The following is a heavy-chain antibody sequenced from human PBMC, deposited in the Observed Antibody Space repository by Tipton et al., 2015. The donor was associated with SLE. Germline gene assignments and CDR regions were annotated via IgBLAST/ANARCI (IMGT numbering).Heavy chain of an antibody. D-gene: IGHD1-7*01. J-gene: IGHJ4*02. Sequence: LSLTCTVSGGSISSGGYYWSWIRQPPGKGLEWVSSISSSSYIYYADSVKGRFTISRDNAKNSLYLQMNSLRAEDTAVYYCAKGGITGTFDYWGQGTLVTVSS. CDR1: GGSISSGGYY. CDR3: AKGGITGTFDY. V-gene: IGHV3-69-1*01. CDR2: ISSSSYI.